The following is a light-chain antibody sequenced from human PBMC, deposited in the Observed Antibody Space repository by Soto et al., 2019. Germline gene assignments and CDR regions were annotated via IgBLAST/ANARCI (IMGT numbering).Light chain of an antibody. V-gene: IGKV1-5*03. CDR1: QSISSW. CDR2: KAS. J-gene: IGKJ1*01. Sequence: DIQMTQSPSTLSASVGDRVTITCRASQSISSWLAWYQQKPGKAPKLLIYKASSLESGVPSRFSGSGSGTEFTLPISSLQPDDFAPYYCQKYNSYPWTFGQGTKVEIK. CDR3: QKYNSYPWT.